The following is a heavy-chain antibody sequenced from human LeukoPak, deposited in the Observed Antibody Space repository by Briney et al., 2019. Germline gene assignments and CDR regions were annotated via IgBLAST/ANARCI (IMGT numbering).Heavy chain of an antibody. Sequence: SETLSLTCTVSGGPVSSYYWSWIRQPPGKGLEWIGYIYNSENTKYNSSLESRVTMSEDTSRNQVFLKLSSVTAADTAVYYCAKFHSGPSGWYVLWYFDLWGRGTLVTVSS. CDR3: AKFHSGPSGWYVLWYFDL. CDR2: IYNSENT. D-gene: IGHD6-19*01. CDR1: GGPVSSYY. V-gene: IGHV4-4*09. J-gene: IGHJ2*01.